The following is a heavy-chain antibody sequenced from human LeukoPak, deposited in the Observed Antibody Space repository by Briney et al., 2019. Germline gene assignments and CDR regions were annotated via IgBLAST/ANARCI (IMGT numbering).Heavy chain of an antibody. CDR3: ARAGAYSSSWYGTFDY. V-gene: IGHV4-59*01. D-gene: IGHD6-13*01. CDR2: IYYSGST. J-gene: IGHJ4*02. CDR1: GGSISSYY. Sequence: SETLSLTCTVSGGSISSYYWSWIRQPPGKGLEWIGYIYYSGSTNYNPSLKSRVTISVDTSKNQFSLKLSSVTAADTAVYYCARAGAYSSSWYGTFDYWGQGTLVTVSS.